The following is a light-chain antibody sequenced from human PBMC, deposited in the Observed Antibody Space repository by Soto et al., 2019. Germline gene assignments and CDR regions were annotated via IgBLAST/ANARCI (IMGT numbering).Light chain of an antibody. CDR2: AAS. Sequence: DIQMTQSPSSLSASVGDRVTITCRASQSISSYLNWYQQKPGKAPKLLIYAASSLQSGVPSRFSGSGSGTDFTLTISSLQHEDVATYYCQQSYSTKWTFGQGTKVEIK. V-gene: IGKV1-39*01. CDR1: QSISSY. CDR3: QQSYSTKWT. J-gene: IGKJ1*01.